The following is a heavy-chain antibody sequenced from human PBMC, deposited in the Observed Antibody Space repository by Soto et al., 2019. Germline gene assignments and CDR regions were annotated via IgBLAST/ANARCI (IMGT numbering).Heavy chain of an antibody. J-gene: IGHJ4*02. V-gene: IGHV4-34*01. CDR2: INHSGST. Sequence: PSETQSLTCAVDGGSCSGYYWTWIRQPPGTGLEWIGEINHSGSTNYNPSLKSRVTISVDTSKNQFSLKLSSVTAADTAVYYCARMESGATTYYFDYWGQGTLVTVSS. CDR3: ARMESGATTYYFDY. CDR1: GGSCSGYY. D-gene: IGHD1-26*01.